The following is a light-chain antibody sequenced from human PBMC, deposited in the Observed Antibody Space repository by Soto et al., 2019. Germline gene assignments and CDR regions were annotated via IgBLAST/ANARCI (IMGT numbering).Light chain of an antibody. CDR2: AAS. J-gene: IGKJ4*01. V-gene: IGKV1-12*01. CDR1: QGISTW. Sequence: LQLTQSPSSVSASVGDSVTITCRASQGISTWLAWYQQKPGKATNLLISAASSLQRGVPSRFRGSGFLTVFTLTVSSLQPEDFATYYCRQANRFHLTFGGGTKVEIK. CDR3: RQANRFHLT.